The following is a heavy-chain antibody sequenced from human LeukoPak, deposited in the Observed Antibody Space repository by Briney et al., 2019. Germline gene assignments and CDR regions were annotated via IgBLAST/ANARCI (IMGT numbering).Heavy chain of an antibody. CDR3: ASEAAAGTVNYYYGMDV. Sequence: ASVKVSCKASGYTFTSYDINWVRQATGQGLEWMGWMNPNSGNTGHAQKFQGRVTMTRNTSISTAHMELSSLRSEDTAVYYCASEAAAGTVNYYYGMDVWGQGTTVTVSS. V-gene: IGHV1-8*01. D-gene: IGHD6-13*01. CDR1: GYTFTSYD. CDR2: MNPNSGNT. J-gene: IGHJ6*02.